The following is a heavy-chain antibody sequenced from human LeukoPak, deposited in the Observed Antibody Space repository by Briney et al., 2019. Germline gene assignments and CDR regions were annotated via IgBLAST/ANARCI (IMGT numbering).Heavy chain of an antibody. CDR2: IHYSGST. Sequence: SETLSLTCTVSGGSISSYYWSWIRQPPGKGLEWIGYIHYSGSTNYNPSLTSRVTISLDTSKNQFSLKLSSVTAADTAVYYCARYASGSYRQFDYWGQGTLVTVSS. V-gene: IGHV4-59*01. CDR1: GGSISSYY. J-gene: IGHJ4*02. CDR3: ARYASGSYRQFDY. D-gene: IGHD3-10*01.